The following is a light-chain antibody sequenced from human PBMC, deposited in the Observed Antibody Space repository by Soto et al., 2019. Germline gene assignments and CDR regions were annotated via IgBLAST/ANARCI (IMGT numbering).Light chain of an antibody. Sequence: QSALTQPASVSGSPGQSITISCTGTSRDVGSYNLVSWYQQHPGKAPKLMIYEVSKRPSGVSNRFSGSKSGNTASLTISGLQAEDEADYYCCSYAGSSTYVFGTGTKLTV. J-gene: IGLJ1*01. CDR3: CSYAGSSTYV. CDR2: EVS. V-gene: IGLV2-23*02. CDR1: SRDVGSYNL.